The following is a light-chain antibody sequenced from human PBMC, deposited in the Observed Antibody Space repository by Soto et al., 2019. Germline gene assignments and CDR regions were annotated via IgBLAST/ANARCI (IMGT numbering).Light chain of an antibody. CDR1: HDIGNS. CDR2: DAY. CDR3: QKSDHLPL. V-gene: IGKV1-33*01. J-gene: IGKJ3*01. Sequence: IEMTQSTPSLSASVGDRVTITCQASHDIGNSLNWYQHKPGKAPKLVIYDAYNLETGVPSTFSGSGFGTDFTFTISSLRPEDIATYYCQKSDHLPLFGPGTKVAIK.